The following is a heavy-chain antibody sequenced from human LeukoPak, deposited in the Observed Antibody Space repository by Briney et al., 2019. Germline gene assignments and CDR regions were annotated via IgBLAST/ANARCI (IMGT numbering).Heavy chain of an antibody. V-gene: IGHV3-74*01. CDR1: GFTLSSYW. CDR3: ARAVTYFYGSVTYDWFDP. J-gene: IGHJ5*02. Sequence: GGSLRLSCAASGFTLSSYWMHWVRHTPGKGLVWVSRIKSDGSTIYADSVKGRFTISRDNARNTLYLQMNSLRVEDTAMYYCARAVTYFYGSVTYDWFDPWGQGTLVTVSS. CDR2: IKSDGST. D-gene: IGHD3-10*01.